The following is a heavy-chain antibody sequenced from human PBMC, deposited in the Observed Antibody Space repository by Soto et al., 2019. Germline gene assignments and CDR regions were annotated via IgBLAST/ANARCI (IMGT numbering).Heavy chain of an antibody. V-gene: IGHV4-30-4*01. D-gene: IGHD5-18*01. CDR1: GGSISSGDYY. Sequence: PSETLSLTCTVSGGSISSGDYYWSWIRQPPGKGLEWIGYIYYSGSTYYNPSLKSRVTISVDTSKNQFSLKLSSVTAADTAVYYCASNSYGHTFYDYRGQGTLVTVSS. CDR3: ASNSYGHTFYDY. CDR2: IYYSGST. J-gene: IGHJ4*02.